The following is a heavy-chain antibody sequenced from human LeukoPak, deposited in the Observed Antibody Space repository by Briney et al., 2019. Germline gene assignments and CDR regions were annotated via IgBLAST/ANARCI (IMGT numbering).Heavy chain of an antibody. J-gene: IGHJ4*02. CDR1: GFTFSSYS. Sequence: GGSLRLSCAASGFTFSSYSMNWVRQAPGKGLEWVSSISSSSSYIYYADSVKGRFTISRDNAKNSLYLQMNSLRAEDTAVYYCARQRGSSGYLASGDYWGQGTLVTVSS. D-gene: IGHD6-19*01. CDR3: ARQRGSSGYLASGDY. CDR2: ISSSSSYI. V-gene: IGHV3-21*01.